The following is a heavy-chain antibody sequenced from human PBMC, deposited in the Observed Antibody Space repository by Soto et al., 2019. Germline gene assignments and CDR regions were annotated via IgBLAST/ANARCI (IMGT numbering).Heavy chain of an antibody. CDR2: IIPIFGTA. J-gene: IGHJ6*01. CDR1: GGTFSSYA. CDR3: ARAHRGDYYYYYGMDV. Sequence: SVKVSCKASGGTFSSYAISWVRQAPGQGLEWMGGIIPIFGTANYAQKFQGRVTITADESTSTAYMELSSLRSEDTAVYYCARAHRGDYYYYYGMDVWGQGTTVTVSS. V-gene: IGHV1-69*13. D-gene: IGHD3-10*01.